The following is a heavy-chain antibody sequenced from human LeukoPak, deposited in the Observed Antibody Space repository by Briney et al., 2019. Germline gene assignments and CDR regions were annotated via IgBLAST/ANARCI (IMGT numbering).Heavy chain of an antibody. J-gene: IGHJ3*02. V-gene: IGHV4-59*01. Sequence: PSETLSLTCTVSGGSISSYYWSWFRQPPGKGLEWIGYIYYSGSTNYNPSLKSRVTISVDTSKNQFSLKLSSVTAADTAVYYCARARRPDAFDIWGQGTMVTVSS. CDR1: GGSISSYY. CDR2: IYYSGST. CDR3: ARARRPDAFDI.